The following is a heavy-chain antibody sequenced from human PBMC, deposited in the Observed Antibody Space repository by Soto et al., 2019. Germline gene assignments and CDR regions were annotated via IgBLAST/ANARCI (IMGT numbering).Heavy chain of an antibody. Sequence: GGSLRLSCAASGFTFSSYAMSWVRQAPGKGLEWVSAISGSGGSTYYADSVKGRFTISRDNSKNTMYRQMNSLRAEDTAVYYCAKTGYYCSGGSCPRHYFDYGGQGTRVTVPP. CDR3: AKTGYYCSGGSCPRHYFDY. CDR2: ISGSGGST. D-gene: IGHD2-15*01. V-gene: IGHV3-23*01. J-gene: IGHJ4*02. CDR1: GFTFSSYA.